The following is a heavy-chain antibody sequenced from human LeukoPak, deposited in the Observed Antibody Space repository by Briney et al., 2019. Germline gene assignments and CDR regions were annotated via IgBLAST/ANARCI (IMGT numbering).Heavy chain of an antibody. CDR2: INHRGST. D-gene: IGHD5-24*01. CDR1: GGSLSGYY. CDR3: ARHLSVEMATGGIDY. Sequence: SETLSLTCAIYGGSLSGYYWSWIRQPPGKGLEWIGEINHRGSTNYNPSLKSRLTISVDTSKNQFSLKLSSVTAADMAVYYCARHLSVEMATGGIDYWGQGTLVTVSS. V-gene: IGHV4-34*01. J-gene: IGHJ4*02.